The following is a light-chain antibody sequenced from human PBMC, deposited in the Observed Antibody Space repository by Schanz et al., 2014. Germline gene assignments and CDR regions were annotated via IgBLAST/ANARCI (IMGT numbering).Light chain of an antibody. J-gene: IGKJ2*01. V-gene: IGKV1-39*01. Sequence: DIQMTQSPSSLSASVGDRVTITCRASQSISSYLNWYQQKPGKAPRLLIYAASTLQSGVPSRFSGSGSGTDFTLSISSLQPEDVATYYCQHETFGQGTKLEIK. CDR1: QSISSY. CDR3: QHET. CDR2: AAS.